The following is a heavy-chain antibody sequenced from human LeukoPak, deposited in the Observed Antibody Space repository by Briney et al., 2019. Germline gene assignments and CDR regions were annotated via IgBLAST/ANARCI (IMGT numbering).Heavy chain of an antibody. D-gene: IGHD1-26*01. J-gene: IGHJ4*02. CDR3: AKGDSGSYYKDPYYFDY. Sequence: GGSLRLSCAASGFTFSSYAMSWVRQAPGKGLVWVSAISGSGGSTYYADSVKGRFTISRDNSKNTLYLQMNSLRAEDTAVYYCAKGDSGSYYKDPYYFDYWGQGTLVTVSS. CDR2: ISGSGGST. CDR1: GFTFSSYA. V-gene: IGHV3-23*01.